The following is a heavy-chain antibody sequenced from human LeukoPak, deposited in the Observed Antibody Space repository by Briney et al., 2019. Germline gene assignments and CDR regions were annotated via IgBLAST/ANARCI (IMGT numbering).Heavy chain of an antibody. V-gene: IGHV1-8*01. D-gene: IGHD7-27*01. J-gene: IGHJ4*02. Sequence: GASVKVSCKASGYTFTSYDINWVRQATGQGLEWMGWMSPNSGNTGYAQKFQGRVTMTRDTSISTAYMELNSLRSEDTAVYYYSRTPPNWGADYWGQGTLVTVSS. CDR2: MSPNSGNT. CDR1: GYTFTSYD. CDR3: SRTPPNWGADY.